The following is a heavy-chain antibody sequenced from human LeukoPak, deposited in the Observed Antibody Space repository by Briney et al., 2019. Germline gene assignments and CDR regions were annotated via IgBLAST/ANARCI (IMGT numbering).Heavy chain of an antibody. CDR2: IYHSGST. J-gene: IGHJ4*02. D-gene: IGHD3-22*01. CDR3: ARVSEYYDSSGYSVFDY. CDR1: GFSLSTSGVG. Sequence: LVNPTQTLTLTCTFSGFSLSTSGVGVGWIRQPPGKGLEWIGYIYHSGSTYYNPSLKSRVTISVDRSKNQFSLKLSSVTAADTAVYYCARVSEYYDSSGYSVFDYWGQGTLVTVSS. V-gene: IGHV4-30-2*01.